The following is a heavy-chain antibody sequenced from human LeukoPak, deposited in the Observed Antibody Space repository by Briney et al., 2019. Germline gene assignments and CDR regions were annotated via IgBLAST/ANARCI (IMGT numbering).Heavy chain of an antibody. J-gene: IGHJ4*02. Sequence: GGSLRLSCAASGFTFSSYSMNWARQAPGKGLEWVSYISSSSSTIYYADSVKGRFTISRDNAKNSLYLQMNSLRAEDTAVYYCARDDYGPVDYWGQGTLVTVSS. CDR2: ISSSSSTI. CDR3: ARDDYGPVDY. V-gene: IGHV3-48*04. D-gene: IGHD4-17*01. CDR1: GFTFSSYS.